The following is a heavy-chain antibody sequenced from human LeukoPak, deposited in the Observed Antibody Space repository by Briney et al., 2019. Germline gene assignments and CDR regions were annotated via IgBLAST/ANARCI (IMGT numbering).Heavy chain of an antibody. J-gene: IGHJ6*03. CDR1: GFTVSSNY. D-gene: IGHD6-25*01. V-gene: IGHV3-53*01. CDR3: ARFAAGGSYYYYKDV. CDR2: IYSGGST. Sequence: PGGSLRLSCAASGFTVSSNYMSWVRQAPGKGLEWVSVIYSGGSTYYADSVKGRFTISRDNSKNTLYLQMNSLRADDTAVYYCARFAAGGSYYYYKDVWGKGTTVTVSS.